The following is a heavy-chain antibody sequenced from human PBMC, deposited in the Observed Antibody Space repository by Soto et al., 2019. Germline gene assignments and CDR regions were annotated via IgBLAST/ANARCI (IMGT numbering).Heavy chain of an antibody. CDR1: GGSISSYY. CDR2: IYYSGST. J-gene: IGHJ4*02. Sequence: PSETLSLTCTVSGGSISSYYWIWIRQPPGKGLEWIGYIYYSGSTNYNPSLKSRVTISVDTSKNQFSLKLSSVTAADTAVYYCARGHDILTGYYPFDYWGQGTLVTVSS. D-gene: IGHD3-9*01. V-gene: IGHV4-59*01. CDR3: ARGHDILTGYYPFDY.